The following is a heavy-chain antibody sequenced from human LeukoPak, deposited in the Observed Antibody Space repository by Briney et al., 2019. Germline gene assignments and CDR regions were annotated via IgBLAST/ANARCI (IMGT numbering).Heavy chain of an antibody. V-gene: IGHV6-1*01. CDR2: TYYRSKWYD. Sequence: SQTLSLTCAISGDSVSSKNGAWNWIRQSPSRGLEWLGRTYYRSKWYDDYADSVKGRITISPDTSKNQFSLHVYSVTSEDTAVYYCARDLGTSGWYTFDFWGQGTLVTVSS. CDR3: ARDLGTSGWYTFDF. J-gene: IGHJ4*02. D-gene: IGHD6-19*01. CDR1: GDSVSSKNGA.